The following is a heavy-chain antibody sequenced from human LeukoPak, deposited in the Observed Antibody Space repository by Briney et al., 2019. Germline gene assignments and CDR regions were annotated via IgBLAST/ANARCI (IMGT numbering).Heavy chain of an antibody. CDR3: ARDAETVRAFDY. CDR1: GFTVSSTY. V-gene: IGHV3-53*01. CDR2: VYSDGST. D-gene: IGHD3-10*01. J-gene: IGHJ4*02. Sequence: GGSLRLSCAASGFTVSSTYMSWVRQAPGKGLEWVSVVYSDGSTNYADSVKGRFIISRDNAKNTVYLQMNSLRAEDTAVYYCARDAETVRAFDYWGQGTLVTVSS.